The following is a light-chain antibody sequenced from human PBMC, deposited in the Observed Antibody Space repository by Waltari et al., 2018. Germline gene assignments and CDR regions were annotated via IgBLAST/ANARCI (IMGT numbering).Light chain of an antibody. CDR2: GAS. Sequence: EIVLTQSPGTLSLSPGEGATLSCRASQSVSSSYLAWYQQKPGQAHRLLIYGASNRATDIPDRFTGSGSGTDFTLTINRLEPEDFAVYYCQQYGNSRGSFGQGTKLEIK. CDR1: QSVSSSY. V-gene: IGKV3-20*01. CDR3: QQYGNSRGS. J-gene: IGKJ2*03.